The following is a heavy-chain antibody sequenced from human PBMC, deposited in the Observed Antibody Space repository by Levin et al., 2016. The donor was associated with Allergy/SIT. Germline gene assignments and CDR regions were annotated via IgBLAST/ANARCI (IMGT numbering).Heavy chain of an antibody. V-gene: IGHV1-69*02. CDR3: ASSTPDRNAFDI. Sequence: WVRQAPGQGLEWMGRIIPILGIANYAQKFQGRVTITADKSTSTAYMELSSLRSEDTAVYYCASSTPDRNAFDIWGQGTMVTVSS. J-gene: IGHJ3*02. CDR2: IIPILGIA. D-gene: IGHD3-22*01.